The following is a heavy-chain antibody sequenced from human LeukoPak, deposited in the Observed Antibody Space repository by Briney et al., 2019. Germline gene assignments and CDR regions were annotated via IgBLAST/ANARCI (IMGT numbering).Heavy chain of an antibody. CDR2: INHSGST. CDR3: ARTGYYYDSSGYPLSY. D-gene: IGHD3-22*01. J-gene: IGHJ4*02. CDR1: GGSFSGYY. Sequence: SETLSLTCAVYGGSFSGYYWSWIRQPPGKGLEWIGEINHSGSTNYNPSLKSRVTISVDTSKNQFSLKLSSVTAADTAVCYCARTGYYYDSSGYPLSYWGQGTLVTVSS. V-gene: IGHV4-34*01.